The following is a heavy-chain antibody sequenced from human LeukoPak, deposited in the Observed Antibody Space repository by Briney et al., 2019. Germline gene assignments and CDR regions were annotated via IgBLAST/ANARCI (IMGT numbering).Heavy chain of an antibody. J-gene: IGHJ4*02. D-gene: IGHD3-10*01. Sequence: GESLKISCKGSGYSFTSYWIGWVRQMPGKALEWMGIIYPDDSDTRYSPSFQGQVTISADKSISTAYLQWSSLKASDTAMYYCARRYYYRSGTSYYFDYWGQGTLVTVSS. V-gene: IGHV5-51*01. CDR1: GYSFTSYW. CDR2: IYPDDSDT. CDR3: ARRYYYRSGTSYYFDY.